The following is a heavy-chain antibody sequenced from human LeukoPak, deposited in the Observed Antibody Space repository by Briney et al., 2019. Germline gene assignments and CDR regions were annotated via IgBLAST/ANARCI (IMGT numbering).Heavy chain of an antibody. J-gene: IGHJ6*02. V-gene: IGHV3-64*04. CDR1: GFTVSSNY. Sequence: GGSLRLSCAASGFTVSSNYMSWVRQAPGKGLEYVSAISSNGGSTYYADSVKSRFTISRDNAKNSLYLQMNSLRAEDTAVYYCARDTASWYSGDYYYGMDVWGQGTTVTVSS. CDR3: ARDTASWYSGDYYYGMDV. CDR2: ISSNGGST. D-gene: IGHD6-13*01.